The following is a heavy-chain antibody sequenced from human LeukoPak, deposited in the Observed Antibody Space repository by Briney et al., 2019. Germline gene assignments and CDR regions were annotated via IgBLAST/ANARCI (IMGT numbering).Heavy chain of an antibody. V-gene: IGHV1-2*02. CDR1: GYTFIGYY. D-gene: IGHD5-18*01. CDR2: INPNSGGT. Sequence: GASVKVSCKASGYTFIGYYMHWVRQAPGQGLEWMGWINPNSGGTNYAQKFQGRVTMTRDTSISTAYMELSRLRSDDTAVYYCARGSGYSYGYLDYWGQGTLVTVSS. J-gene: IGHJ4*02. CDR3: ARGSGYSYGYLDY.